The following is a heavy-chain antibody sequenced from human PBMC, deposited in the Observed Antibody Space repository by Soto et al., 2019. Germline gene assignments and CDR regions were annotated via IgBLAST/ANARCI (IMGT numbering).Heavy chain of an antibody. D-gene: IGHD3-9*01. J-gene: IGHJ6*02. V-gene: IGHV1-18*01. CDR3: ARATDILTGYNNDYCMDV. CDR1: GYTFTSYG. CDR2: ISAYNGNT. Sequence: ASVKVSCKASGYTFTSYGISWVRQAPGQGLEWMGWISAYNGNTNYAQKLQGRVTMTTDTSTSTAYMELRSLRSDDTAVYYCARATDILTGYNNDYCMDVWGQGTTVTVSS.